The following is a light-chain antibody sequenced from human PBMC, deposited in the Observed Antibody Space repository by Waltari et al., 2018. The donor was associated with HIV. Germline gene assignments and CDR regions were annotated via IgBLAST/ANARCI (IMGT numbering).Light chain of an antibody. CDR1: SSDVGGYNY. CDR2: EGS. CDR3: SSYTPSTTYYV. Sequence: QSALTQPASVSGSPGQSITISCTGTSSDVGGYNYVSWYQHHPGKAPKLMIYEGSNRPSGVSYRFSGSKSGNTASLTISGLQAEDEADYFCSSYTPSTTYYVFGTGTRITVL. V-gene: IGLV2-14*01. J-gene: IGLJ1*01.